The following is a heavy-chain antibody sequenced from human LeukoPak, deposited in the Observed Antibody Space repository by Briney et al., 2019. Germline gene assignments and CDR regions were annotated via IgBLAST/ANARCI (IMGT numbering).Heavy chain of an antibody. CDR2: ISGSGGST. V-gene: IGHV3-23*01. CDR1: GFTFSSYA. D-gene: IGHD3-3*01. CDR3: AKDPASGITIFGDSFDP. Sequence: PGGSLRLSCAASGFTFSSYAMSWVRQAPGKGLEWVSAISGSGGSTYYADSVKGRFTISRDNSKNTLYLQMNSLRAEDTAVYCCAKDPASGITIFGDSFDPWGQGTLVTVSS. J-gene: IGHJ5*02.